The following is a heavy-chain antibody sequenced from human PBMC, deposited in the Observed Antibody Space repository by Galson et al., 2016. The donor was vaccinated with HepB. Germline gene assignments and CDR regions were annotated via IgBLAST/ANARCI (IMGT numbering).Heavy chain of an antibody. CDR1: GFTFSDYW. CDR2: IKGDGSVT. J-gene: IGHJ5*02. CDR3: VRDHSVVPATAYNWFDP. V-gene: IGHV3-74*01. Sequence: SLRLSCAASGFTFSDYWMHWVRQAPGKGLMWVSRIKGDGSVTDYADSVKGRFTISRDNAKNTLYLEMNSLRAEDTAVYNCVRDHSVVPATAYNWFDPWGQGTLVTVSS. D-gene: IGHD2-21*02.